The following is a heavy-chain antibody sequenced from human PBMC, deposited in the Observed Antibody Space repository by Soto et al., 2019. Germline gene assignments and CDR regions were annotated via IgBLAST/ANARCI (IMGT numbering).Heavy chain of an antibody. CDR2: INPSGGST. D-gene: IGHD3-3*01. CDR3: ARASYDFWSGYDRYGMDV. CDR1: GYTFTSYY. Sequence: GASVKVSCKASGYTFTSYYMHWVRQAPGQGLEWMGIINPSGGSTSYAQKFQGRVTMTRDTSTSTVYMELSSLRSEDTAVYYCARASYDFWSGYDRYGMDVWGQGTTVTVS. J-gene: IGHJ6*02. V-gene: IGHV1-46*01.